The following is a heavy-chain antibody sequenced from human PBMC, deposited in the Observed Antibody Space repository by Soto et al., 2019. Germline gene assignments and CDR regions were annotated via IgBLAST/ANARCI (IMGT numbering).Heavy chain of an antibody. V-gene: IGHV1-8*01. CDR1: GYTFTSYD. CDR3: AREKLDYFDY. CDR2: MNPNSGNT. J-gene: IGHJ4*02. Sequence: QVQLVQSGAEVKKPGASVKVSCKASGYTFTSYDITWVRQATGQGLEWMGWMNPNSGNTGYAQQFQGRVTMTRNISLSTAYMELSSLRSEDTAVSYCAREKLDYFDYWGQGSLVTVSS.